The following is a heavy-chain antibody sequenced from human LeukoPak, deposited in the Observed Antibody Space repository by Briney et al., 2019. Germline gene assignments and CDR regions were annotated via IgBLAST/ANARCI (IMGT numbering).Heavy chain of an antibody. D-gene: IGHD5-24*01. Sequence: SETLSLTCTVSGGSISSYYWSWIRQPPGKGLEWIGYIYYSGSTNYNPSLKSRVTISVDTSKNQFSLKLSSVTAADTAVYYCARISVEMATITLYYYYYMDVWGKGTTVTVSS. CDR2: IYYSGST. J-gene: IGHJ6*03. CDR3: ARISVEMATITLYYYYYMDV. CDR1: GGSISSYY. V-gene: IGHV4-59*12.